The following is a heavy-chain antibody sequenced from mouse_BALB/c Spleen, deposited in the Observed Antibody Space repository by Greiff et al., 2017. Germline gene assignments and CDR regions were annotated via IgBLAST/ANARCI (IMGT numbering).Heavy chain of an antibody. CDR3: ARDRDYFDY. J-gene: IGHJ2*01. CDR2: ISSGGSYT. Sequence: EVNVVESGGGLVKPGGSLKLSCAASGFTFSSYAMSWVRQSPEKRLEWVAEISSGGSYTYYPDTVTGRFTISRDNAKNTLYLEMSSLRSEDTAMYYCARDRDYFDYWGQGTTLTVSS. V-gene: IGHV5-9-4*01. CDR1: GFTFSSYA.